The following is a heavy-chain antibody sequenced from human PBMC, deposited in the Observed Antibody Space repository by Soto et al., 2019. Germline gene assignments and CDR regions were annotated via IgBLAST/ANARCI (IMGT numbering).Heavy chain of an antibody. CDR3: AREWYYDILTGYYSRGMDV. J-gene: IGHJ6*02. V-gene: IGHV1-18*01. CDR1: GYTFTSYG. CDR2: ISAYNGNT. D-gene: IGHD3-9*01. Sequence: SVKVSCKASGYTFTSYGISWVRQAPGQGLEWMGWISAYNGNTNYAQKLQGRVTMTTDTSASTAYMELSSLRSEDTAVYYCAREWYYDILTGYYSRGMDVWGQGTTVTVSS.